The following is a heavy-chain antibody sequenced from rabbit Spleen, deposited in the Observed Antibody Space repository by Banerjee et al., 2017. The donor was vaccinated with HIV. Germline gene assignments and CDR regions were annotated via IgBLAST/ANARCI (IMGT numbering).Heavy chain of an antibody. V-gene: IGHV1S45*01. Sequence: QEQLEESGGGLVKPEGSLTLTCKASGVSFNDKDVMCWVRQAPGKGLEWISCINMVTGKSVYANWASARITLSKSSSTTVTLQMTSLTAADTATYFCARDLAGYVGFGYISYLDLWGPGTLVTVS. J-gene: IGHJ6*01. D-gene: IGHD4-2*01. CDR1: GVSFNDKDV. CDR3: ARDLAGYVGFGYISYLDL. CDR2: INMVTGKS.